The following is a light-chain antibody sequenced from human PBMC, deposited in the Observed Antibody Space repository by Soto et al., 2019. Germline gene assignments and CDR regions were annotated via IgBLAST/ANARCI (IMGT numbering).Light chain of an antibody. CDR1: QSIRSY. CDR3: QQSYSTPRMYT. J-gene: IGKJ2*01. Sequence: DIQMTQSPSSLSASVGDRVTITCRASQSIRSYLNWYQQKPGKAPKLLISVASTLQSGVPSRFSVSGSGTDITLTISSLQPEDFATYYCQQSYSTPRMYTFGQGTKLEL. CDR2: VAS. V-gene: IGKV1-39*01.